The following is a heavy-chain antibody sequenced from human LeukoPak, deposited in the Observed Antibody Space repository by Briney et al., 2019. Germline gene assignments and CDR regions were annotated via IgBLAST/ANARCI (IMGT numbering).Heavy chain of an antibody. Sequence: GGSLRLSCAASGFDFSTYSIDWVRQAPGKGLEWVSYISSSSSNIYHADSVKGRFTISRDNAKNSLHLQMNSLRAEDTAVYHCARVGRSGWTVDYWGQGTLVTVSS. CDR2: ISSSSSNI. CDR3: ARVGRSGWTVDY. D-gene: IGHD6-19*01. V-gene: IGHV3-48*04. J-gene: IGHJ4*02. CDR1: GFDFSTYS.